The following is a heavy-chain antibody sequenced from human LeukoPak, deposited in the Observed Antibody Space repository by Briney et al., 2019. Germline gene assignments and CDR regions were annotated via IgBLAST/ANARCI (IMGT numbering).Heavy chain of an antibody. D-gene: IGHD3-22*01. Sequence: GGSLRLSCAASGFTFSSYWMHWVRQAPGKGLVWVSRINSGGSSTTYADSVKGRFTISRDNAKNTLNLQMNSLRVEDTAVYYCAREGGYYDSSGYAPKSDYWGQGTLVTVSS. CDR1: GFTFSSYW. V-gene: IGHV3-74*01. CDR3: AREGGYYDSSGYAPKSDY. CDR2: INSGGSST. J-gene: IGHJ4*02.